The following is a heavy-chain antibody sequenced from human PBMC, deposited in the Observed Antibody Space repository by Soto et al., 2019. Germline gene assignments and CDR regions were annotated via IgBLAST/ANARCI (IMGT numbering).Heavy chain of an antibody. CDR2: IDPSDSYT. J-gene: IGHJ4*02. CDR1: GYSFTSYW. CDR3: ARSSSWYKSFDS. Sequence: SLKISSKGSGYSFTSYWISWVRQMPGKGLEWMGRIDPSDSYTNYSPSFQGHVTISADKSISTAYLQWSSLKASDTAMYYCARSSSWYKSFDSWGQGALVTVSS. D-gene: IGHD6-13*01. V-gene: IGHV5-10-1*01.